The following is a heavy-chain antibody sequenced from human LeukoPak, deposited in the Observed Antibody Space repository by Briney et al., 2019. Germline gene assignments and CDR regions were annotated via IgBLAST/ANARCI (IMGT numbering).Heavy chain of an antibody. V-gene: IGHV4-59*01. CDR2: IYYSGST. J-gene: IGHJ6*02. Sequence: SETLSLTCTVSGGSISSYYWSWIRQPPGKGLEWIGYIYYSGSTNYNPSLKSRVTISVDTSKNQFSLKLSSVTAADTAVYYCARSGSLLDDYYYGMDVWGQGTTVTVSS. D-gene: IGHD1-26*01. CDR3: ARSGSLLDDYYYGMDV. CDR1: GGSISSYY.